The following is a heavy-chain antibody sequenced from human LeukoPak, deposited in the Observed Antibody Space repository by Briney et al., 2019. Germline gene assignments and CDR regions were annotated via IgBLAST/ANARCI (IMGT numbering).Heavy chain of an antibody. CDR2: IIPIFGTA. J-gene: IGHJ4*02. CDR3: ARASGYDILTGYYNS. V-gene: IGHV1-69*13. D-gene: IGHD3-9*01. Sequence: ASVKVSCKASGGTFSSYAISWVRQAPGQGLEWMGGIIPIFGTANYAQKFQGRVTITADESTSTAYMGLSSLRSEDTAVYYCARASGYDILTGYYNSWGQGTLVTVSS. CDR1: GGTFSSYA.